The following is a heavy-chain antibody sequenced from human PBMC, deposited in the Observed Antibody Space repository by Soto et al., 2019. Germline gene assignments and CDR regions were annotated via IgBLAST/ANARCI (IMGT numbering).Heavy chain of an antibody. J-gene: IGHJ6*02. Sequence: GESPKISCKGSGCSCSRYTINYVRQAPREGVEWVSAISCSGASTHYADSVTIRVTISSDKSKNTLYLQMNGLRAENTAVYYCAKGRGSGRYIRSRRADNGMDVWGQGTTVTVSS. V-gene: IGHV3-23*01. CDR1: GCSCSRYT. CDR3: AKGRGSGRYIRSRRADNGMDV. D-gene: IGHD6-19*01. CDR2: ISCSGAST.